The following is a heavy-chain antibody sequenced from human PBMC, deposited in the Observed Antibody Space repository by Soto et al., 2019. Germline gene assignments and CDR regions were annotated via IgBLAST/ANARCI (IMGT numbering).Heavy chain of an antibody. J-gene: IGHJ4*01. CDR1: GDSVSSNSAG. CDR3: ARGEQYSGRIFDY. Sequence: PSQTLSLTCAITGDSVSSNSAGWSWVRQSPSRGLERLGRTYYRSKWYYEYAVSVRGRITINPDTSKSQYSLQLNSVTPEDTAVYFCARGEQYSGRIFDYWGQGTLVTVSS. D-gene: IGHD1-26*01. CDR2: TYYRSKWYY. V-gene: IGHV6-1*01.